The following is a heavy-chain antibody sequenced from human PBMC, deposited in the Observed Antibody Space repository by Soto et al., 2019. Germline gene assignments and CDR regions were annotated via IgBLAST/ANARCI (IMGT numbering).Heavy chain of an antibody. V-gene: IGHV3-9*01. CDR3: AKERGSSWLYNCFDP. D-gene: IGHD6-13*01. Sequence: EVQLVESGGGLVQPGRSLRLSCAASGFTFDDYAMHWVRQAPGKGLEWVSGISWNSGSIGYADSVKGRFTISRDNAKNSLYLQMNSLRAEDTAVYYCAKERGSSWLYNCFDPWGQGTLGTVCS. J-gene: IGHJ5*02. CDR2: ISWNSGSI. CDR1: GFTFDDYA.